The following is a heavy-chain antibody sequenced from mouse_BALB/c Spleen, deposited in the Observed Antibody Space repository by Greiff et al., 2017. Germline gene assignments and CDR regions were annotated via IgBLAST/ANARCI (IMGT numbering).Heavy chain of an antibody. Sequence: EVMLVESGPSLVKPSQTLSLTCSVTGDSITSGYWNWIRKFPGNKLEYMGYISYSGSTYYNPSLKSRISITRDTSKNQYYLQLNSVTTEDTATYYCAGGYYGSSYWFAYWGQGTLVTVSA. V-gene: IGHV3-8*02. CDR3: AGGYYGSSYWFAY. CDR1: GDSITSGY. CDR2: ISYSGST. J-gene: IGHJ3*01. D-gene: IGHD1-1*01.